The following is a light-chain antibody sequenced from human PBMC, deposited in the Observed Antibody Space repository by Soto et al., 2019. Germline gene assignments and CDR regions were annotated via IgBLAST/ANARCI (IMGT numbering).Light chain of an antibody. CDR3: QQYGSSGT. V-gene: IGKV3-20*01. J-gene: IGKJ1*01. CDR2: GAY. Sequence: EIVLTQSPGTLSLSPGERATLSCRASQSVSNNYLAWYQQKPRPATRLLIYGAYNGATGIPDRFSGSGSGTDFTLTISRLEPEDFAVYYCQQYGSSGTFGQGTKVDIK. CDR1: QSVSNNY.